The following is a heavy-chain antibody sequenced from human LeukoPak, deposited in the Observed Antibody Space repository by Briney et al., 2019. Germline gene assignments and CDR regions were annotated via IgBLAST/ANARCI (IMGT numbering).Heavy chain of an antibody. J-gene: IGHJ6*03. CDR2: INPSGGST. D-gene: IGHD3-10*01. CDR1: GYTFTSYY. V-gene: IGHV1-46*01. Sequence: ASVKVSCKASGYTFTSYYMHWVRQAPGQGLEWMGIINPSGGSTSYAQKFQGRVTMTRDTSTSTVYVELSSLRSEDTAVYHCARGFGDNYYYYYMDVWGKGTTVTVSS. CDR3: ARGFGDNYYYYYMDV.